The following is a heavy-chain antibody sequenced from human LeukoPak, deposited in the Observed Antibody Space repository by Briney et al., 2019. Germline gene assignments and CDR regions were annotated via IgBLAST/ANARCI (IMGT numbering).Heavy chain of an antibody. D-gene: IGHD2/OR15-2a*01. CDR1: GFTFFSAW. CDR3: ARKNDFEI. CDR2: IYYNGRT. V-gene: IGHV4-59*01. J-gene: IGHJ3*02. Sequence: PGGSLRLSCAASGFTFFSAWMNWIRQPPGKGLEWIGCIYYNGRTYYNPSLESRVTISVDMSKSQFFLRLTSVTAADTALYYCARKNDFEIWGQGTLVTVSS.